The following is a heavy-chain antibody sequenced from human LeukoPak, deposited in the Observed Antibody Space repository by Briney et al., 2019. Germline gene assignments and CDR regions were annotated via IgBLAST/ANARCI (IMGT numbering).Heavy chain of an antibody. V-gene: IGHV3-23*01. Sequence: PGGSLRLSGTVSGFTRSSYEMSWIPQAPGKGLEWVSSVDYSADSTHYADSVMGRFTISRDNSKNTLYLQLNSLRADETAVYYCARNSGWYGVSWGQGTLVTVSS. D-gene: IGHD6-19*01. CDR2: VDYSADST. CDR1: GFTRSSYE. J-gene: IGHJ1*01. CDR3: ARNSGWYGVS.